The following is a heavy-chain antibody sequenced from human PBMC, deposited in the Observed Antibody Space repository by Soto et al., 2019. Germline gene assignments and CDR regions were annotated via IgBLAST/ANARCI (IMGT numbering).Heavy chain of an antibody. J-gene: IGHJ3*02. Sequence: EVQLVESGGGLVKPGGSLGLSGTASGLSFSSDTMNWVRQAQGKGLEWVSSISGSSSYIYYADSVKGRFTISRDNAKNSVYLQMNSLRAEDTAVYYCARGLGYCNVGSCSGAFDMWGQGTMVTVSS. D-gene: IGHD2-15*01. CDR2: ISGSSSYI. V-gene: IGHV3-21*01. CDR3: ARGLGYCNVGSCSGAFDM. CDR1: GLSFSSDT.